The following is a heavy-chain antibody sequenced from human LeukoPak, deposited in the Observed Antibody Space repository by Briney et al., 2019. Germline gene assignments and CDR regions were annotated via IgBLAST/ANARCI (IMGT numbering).Heavy chain of an antibody. J-gene: IGHJ6*03. CDR3: AKVMKGSERLTMVRGVIIKTAGLYYMDV. D-gene: IGHD3-10*01. Sequence: GGSLRLSCAASGFTLSSYAMSWVRHAPGKGLEWVSSISASGGSTNYADSVKGRFTISRDNSKNTVYLQMNSLRAEDTAVYYCAKVMKGSERLTMVRGVIIKTAGLYYMDVWGKGTTVTVSS. CDR1: GFTLSSYA. CDR2: ISASGGST. V-gene: IGHV3-23*01.